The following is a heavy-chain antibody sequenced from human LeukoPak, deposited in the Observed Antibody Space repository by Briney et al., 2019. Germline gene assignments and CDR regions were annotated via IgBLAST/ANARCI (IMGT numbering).Heavy chain of an antibody. CDR3: GTTAGAENYNGMDV. J-gene: IGHJ6*02. V-gene: IGHV1-24*01. CDR1: GYXXXEXS. Sequence: ASVKVSCKVSGYXXXEXSXXXXRXXXXXXXXXXGXXDPEXFETVYAQKFQGRVTLTEDRATDTAYMELSRLRSEDTAVYYCGTTAGAENYNGMDVWGQGTAVTVSS. CDR2: XDPEXFET. D-gene: IGHD2-8*02.